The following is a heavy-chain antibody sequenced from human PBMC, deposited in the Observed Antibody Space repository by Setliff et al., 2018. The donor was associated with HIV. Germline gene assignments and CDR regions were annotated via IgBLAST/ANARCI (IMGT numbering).Heavy chain of an antibody. D-gene: IGHD3-22*01. CDR3: ARQAWHYDRDGYFIDY. V-gene: IGHV4-38-2*02. J-gene: IGHJ4*01. CDR1: GYSINNGYY. CDR2: IYQTGNT. Sequence: LSLTCSVSGYSINNGYYWGWIRQPPGKGLEWVATIYQTGNTYYSPSLKSRVTVSMDMSRNQFSVKLNSATAADTAVYYCARQAWHYDRDGYFIDYWGQEFWSPSPQ.